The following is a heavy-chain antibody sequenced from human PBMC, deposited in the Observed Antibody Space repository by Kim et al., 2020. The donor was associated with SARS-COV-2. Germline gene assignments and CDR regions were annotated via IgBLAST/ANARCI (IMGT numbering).Heavy chain of an antibody. D-gene: IGHD6-19*01. CDR1: GYTFTGYY. V-gene: IGHV1-2*02. CDR2: INPNSGGT. Sequence: ASVKVSCKASGYTFTGYYMHWVRQAPGQGLEWMGWINPNSGGTNYAQKFQGRVTMTRDTSISTAYMELSRLRSDDTAVYYCEIAVAGPVSNAFDIWGQGTMLTVSS. J-gene: IGHJ3*02. CDR3: EIAVAGPVSNAFDI.